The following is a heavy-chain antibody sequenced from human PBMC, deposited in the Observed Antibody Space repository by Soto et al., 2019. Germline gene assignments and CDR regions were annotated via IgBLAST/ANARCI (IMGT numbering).Heavy chain of an antibody. CDR2: ISAYNGNT. Sequence: QVQLVQSGAEVKKPGASVKVSCKASGYTFTSYGISWVRQAPGQGLEWMGWISAYNGNTNYAQKLQGRVTMTTDTPTSTAYMELRSLRSDDTAVYYCAGDRTYDSSGWGEDYWGQGTLVTVSS. J-gene: IGHJ4*02. D-gene: IGHD3-22*01. CDR3: AGDRTYDSSGWGEDY. V-gene: IGHV1-18*01. CDR1: GYTFTSYG.